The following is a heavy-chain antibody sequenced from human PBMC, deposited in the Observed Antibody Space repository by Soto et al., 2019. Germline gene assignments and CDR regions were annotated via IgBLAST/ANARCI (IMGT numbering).Heavy chain of an antibody. Sequence: SETLSLTCTVSGGSISSSSYYWGWIRQPPGKGLEWIGSIYYSGSTYYNPSLKSRVTISVDTSKNQFSLKLSSVTAADTAVYYCARSAGVIYYYYMDVWGKGTTVTVSS. CDR2: IYYSGST. CDR1: GGSISSSSYY. J-gene: IGHJ6*03. D-gene: IGHD2-21*01. CDR3: ARSAGVIYYYYMDV. V-gene: IGHV4-39*01.